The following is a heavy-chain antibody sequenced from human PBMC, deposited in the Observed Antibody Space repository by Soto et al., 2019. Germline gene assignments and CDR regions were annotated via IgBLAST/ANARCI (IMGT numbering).Heavy chain of an antibody. CDR2: IYYSGST. V-gene: IGHV4-31*03. J-gene: IGHJ4*02. CDR3: ARDYYDSSGYYTDH. D-gene: IGHD3-22*01. CDR1: GGSISSGGYY. Sequence: PSETLSLTCTVSGGSISSGGYYWSWIRQHPGKGLEWIGYIYYSGSTYYNPSLKSRVTISVDTSKNQFSLKLSSVTAADTAVYYCARDYYDSSGYYTDHWGQGTLVTVSS.